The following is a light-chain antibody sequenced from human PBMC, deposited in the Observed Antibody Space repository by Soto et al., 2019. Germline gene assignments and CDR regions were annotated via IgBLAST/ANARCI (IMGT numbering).Light chain of an antibody. CDR1: QSVSSN. V-gene: IGKV3-15*01. CDR3: QQYNNWPLT. J-gene: IGKJ4*01. CDR2: GAS. Sequence: EVVMTQSPATLSESPGERATLSCRASQSVSSNLAWYQQKPGQAPRLLIYGASTRATGIPARFSGSGSGTDFTLAISSLLPEDFALYYCQQYNNWPLTFGGGTKVEIK.